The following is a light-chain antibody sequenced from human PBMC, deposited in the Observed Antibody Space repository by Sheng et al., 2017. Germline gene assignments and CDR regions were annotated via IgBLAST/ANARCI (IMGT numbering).Light chain of an antibody. CDR3: LQDYNYPLT. J-gene: IGKJ4*01. CDR1: QSVVSSY. V-gene: IGKV3-20*01. CDR2: ATS. Sequence: EIVLTQSPGTLSLSPGERGTLSCRASQSVVSSYLAWYQQKPGQSPRLLIYATSKRATGIPDRFSGSGSGTDFTLTISRLEPEDFATYYCLQDYNYPLTFGGGPRWRSN.